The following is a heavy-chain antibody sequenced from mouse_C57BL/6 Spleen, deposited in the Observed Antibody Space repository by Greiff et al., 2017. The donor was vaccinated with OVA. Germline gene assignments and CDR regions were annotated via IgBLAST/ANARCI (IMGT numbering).Heavy chain of an antibody. J-gene: IGHJ4*01. CDR3: ARYYGSSYDAMDY. CDR1: GFTFSSYT. D-gene: IGHD1-1*01. Sequence: EVKVVESGGGLVKPGGSLKLSCAASGFTFSSYTMSWVRQTPEKRLEWVATISGGGGNTYYPDSVKGRFTISRDNAKNTLYLQMSSLRSEDTALYYCARYYGSSYDAMDYWGQGTSVTVSS. CDR2: ISGGGGNT. V-gene: IGHV5-9*01.